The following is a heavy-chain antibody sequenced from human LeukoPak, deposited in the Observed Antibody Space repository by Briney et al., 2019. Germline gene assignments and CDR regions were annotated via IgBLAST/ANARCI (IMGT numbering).Heavy chain of an antibody. CDR1: GGSISRGGYS. D-gene: IGHD6-13*01. J-gene: IGHJ5*02. CDR3: ARASAAARLGWFDP. CDR2: IYHSGST. Sequence: TLSLTCAVSGGSISRGGYSWSWIRQPPGKGLEWIGYIYHSGSTYYNPSLKSRVTISVYRSKNQFSLKLSSVTAADTAVYYCARASAAARLGWFDPWGQGTLVTVSS. V-gene: IGHV4-30-2*01.